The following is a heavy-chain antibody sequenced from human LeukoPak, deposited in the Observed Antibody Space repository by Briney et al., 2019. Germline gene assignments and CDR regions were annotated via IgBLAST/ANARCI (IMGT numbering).Heavy chain of an antibody. V-gene: IGHV3-74*01. CDR3: AKVGSTSCCPFDY. CDR2: INSDGSST. CDR1: GFTFSSYW. Sequence: GGSLRLSCAASGFTFSSYWMHWVRQAPGKGLVWVSRINSDGSSTSYADSVKGRFTISRDNSKNTLYLQMNSLRAEDTAVYYCAKVGSTSCCPFDYWGQGTLVTVSS. J-gene: IGHJ4*02. D-gene: IGHD2-2*01.